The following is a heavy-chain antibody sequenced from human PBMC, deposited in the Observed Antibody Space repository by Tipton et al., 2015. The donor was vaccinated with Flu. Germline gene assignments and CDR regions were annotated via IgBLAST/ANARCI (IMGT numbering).Heavy chain of an antibody. Sequence: SLRLSCTASGITFSSYAMSWVRQAPGKGLEWVSTIVRSGTTTYYADSVKGRFSISRDNSKNTLYLQMNSLRADDTAVYYCARAMDVWGKGTTVTVSS. V-gene: IGHV3-23*01. J-gene: IGHJ6*03. CDR3: ARAMDV. CDR2: IVRSGTTT. CDR1: GITFSSYA.